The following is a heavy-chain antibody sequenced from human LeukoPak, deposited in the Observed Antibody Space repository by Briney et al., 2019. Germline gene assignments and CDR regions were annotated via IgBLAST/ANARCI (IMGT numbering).Heavy chain of an antibody. Sequence: ASVKVSCKASGGTFSSYAISWVRQAPGQGLEWMGGIIPIFGTANYAQKFQGRVTITADESTSTAYMELSSLRSEDTAVYYCARDSGYCSGGSCYGHCDYWGQGTLVTVSS. D-gene: IGHD2-15*01. V-gene: IGHV1-69*13. CDR1: GGTFSSYA. J-gene: IGHJ4*02. CDR3: ARDSGYCSGGSCYGHCDY. CDR2: IIPIFGTA.